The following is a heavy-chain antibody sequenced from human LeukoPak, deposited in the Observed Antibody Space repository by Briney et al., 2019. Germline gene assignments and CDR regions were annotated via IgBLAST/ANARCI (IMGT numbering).Heavy chain of an antibody. CDR2: ISGSGGST. D-gene: IGHD3-10*01. J-gene: IGHJ4*02. CDR1: GLTFSSYA. Sequence: GGSLRLSCAASGLTFSSYAMTWVRQAPGKGLEWVSTISGSGGSTYYADSVKGRFTISRDNSKNTLYLQMSSLRAEDTAVYYCAKVMTRTMVRGVPPSDYWGQGTLVTVSS. V-gene: IGHV3-23*01. CDR3: AKVMTRTMVRGVPPSDY.